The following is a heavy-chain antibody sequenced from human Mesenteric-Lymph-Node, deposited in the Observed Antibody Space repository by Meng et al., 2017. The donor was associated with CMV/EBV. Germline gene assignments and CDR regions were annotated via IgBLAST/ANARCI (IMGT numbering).Heavy chain of an antibody. D-gene: IGHD3-16*02. CDR2: IYYSGST. Sequence: SGDYYGSRIRQTAGKGLEWSGYIYYSGSTYYNPSLKSRVTIAVDTSKNQFSLKLSSVTAADTAVYYCARQYDYVWGGYRFDRWFDPWGQGTLVTVSS. CDR1: SGDYY. V-gene: IGHV4-30-4*08. CDR3: ARQYDYVWGGYRFDRWFDP. J-gene: IGHJ5*02.